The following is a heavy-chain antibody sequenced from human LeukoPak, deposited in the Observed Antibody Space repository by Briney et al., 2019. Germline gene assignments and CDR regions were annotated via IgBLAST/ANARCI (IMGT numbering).Heavy chain of an antibody. CDR2: IYYSGST. V-gene: IGHV4-39*01. CDR1: GGSISSSSYY. D-gene: IGHD3-9*01. J-gene: IGHJ5*02. Sequence: SETLSLTCTVSGGSISSSSYYWGWIRQPPGKGLEWIGSIYYSGSTYYNPFLKSRVTISVDTSKNQFSLKLGSVTAADTAVYYCARGPRYYDILTGYSNWFDPWGQGTLVTVSS. CDR3: ARGPRYYDILTGYSNWFDP.